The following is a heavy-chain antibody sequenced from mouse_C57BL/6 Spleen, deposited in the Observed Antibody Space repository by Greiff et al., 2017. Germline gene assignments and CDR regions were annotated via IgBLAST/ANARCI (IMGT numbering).Heavy chain of an antibody. D-gene: IGHD2-5*01. CDR3: ARRDYSNWYFDV. V-gene: IGHV5-17*01. J-gene: IGHJ1*03. Sequence: DVMLVESGGGLVKPGGSLKLSCAASGFTFSDYGMHWVRQAPEKGLEWVAYISSGSSTIYYADTVKGRFTISRDNAKNTLFLQMTSLRSEDTAMYYCARRDYSNWYFDVWGTGTTVTVSS. CDR1: GFTFSDYG. CDR2: ISSGSSTI.